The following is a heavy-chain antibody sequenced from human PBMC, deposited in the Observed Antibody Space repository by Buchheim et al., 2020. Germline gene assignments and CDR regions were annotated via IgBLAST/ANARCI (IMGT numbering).Heavy chain of an antibody. CDR3: ARHCWRKGSGAYNWFDP. V-gene: IGHV4-39*01. D-gene: IGHD3-10*01. Sequence: QLQLQESGPGLVKPSETLSLTCTVSGGSISSSSYYWGWIRQPPGKGLEWIGSIYYSGSTYYNPSLKSRVTISVDTSKNQFSLRLSSVTAADTAVYYCARHCWRKGSGAYNWFDPWGQGTL. J-gene: IGHJ5*02. CDR1: GGSISSSSYY. CDR2: IYYSGST.